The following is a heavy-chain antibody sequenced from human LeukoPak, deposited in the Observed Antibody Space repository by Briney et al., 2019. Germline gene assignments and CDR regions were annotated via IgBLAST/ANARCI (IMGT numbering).Heavy chain of an antibody. V-gene: IGHV3-7*01. J-gene: IGHJ4*02. Sequence: GGSLRLSCAASGFTFSSNWMSWFRQAPGKGLEWVANIKQDGSEKYYVESVKGRFTISRDNAKNSLYLQMNRLRAEDTAVYYCARDPGSSGWRFDYWGQGTLVTVSS. CDR3: ARDPGSSGWRFDY. CDR1: GFTFSSNW. CDR2: IKQDGSEK. D-gene: IGHD6-19*01.